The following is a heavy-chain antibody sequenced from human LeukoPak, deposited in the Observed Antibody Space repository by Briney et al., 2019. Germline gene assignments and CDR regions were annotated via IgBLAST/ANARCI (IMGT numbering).Heavy chain of an antibody. CDR3: ARDQGELLHLQDAFDI. CDR2: ISSSGSTI. CDR1: GGSFSGYY. V-gene: IGHV3-11*04. Sequence: LSLTCAVYGGSFSGYYWSWIRQPPGKGLEWVSYISSSGSTIYYADSVKGRFTISRDNAKNSLYLQMNSLRAEDTAVYYCARDQGELLHLQDAFDIWGQGTMVTVSS. J-gene: IGHJ3*02. D-gene: IGHD1-26*01.